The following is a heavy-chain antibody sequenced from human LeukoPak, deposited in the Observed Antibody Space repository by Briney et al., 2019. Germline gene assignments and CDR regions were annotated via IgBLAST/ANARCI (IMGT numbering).Heavy chain of an antibody. CDR1: GGSISSSSYY. D-gene: IGHD2-2*01. CDR3: ARHLPGYCSSTSCYRGHRDY. CDR2: IYYSGST. V-gene: IGHV4-39*01. J-gene: IGHJ4*02. Sequence: SETLSLTCTVSGGSISSSSYYWGWIRQPPGKGLEWIGSIYYSGSTYYNPSLKRRVTISVDTSKNQFSLKLSSVTAADTAVYYCARHLPGYCSSTSCYRGHRDYWGQGTLVTVSS.